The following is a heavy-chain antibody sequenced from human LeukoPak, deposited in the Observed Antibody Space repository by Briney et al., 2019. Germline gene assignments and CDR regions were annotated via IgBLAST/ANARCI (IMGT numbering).Heavy chain of an antibody. CDR2: IYSGGST. Sequence: GGSLRLSCAASGFTVSSNYMSWVRQAPGKGLEWVSVIYSGGSTYYADSVKGRFTISRDNSKNTLYLQMNSLRAEDTAVYYCARGSYVWGSYRLYYFDYWGQETLVTVSS. J-gene: IGHJ4*02. D-gene: IGHD3-16*02. CDR1: GFTVSSNY. V-gene: IGHV3-66*01. CDR3: ARGSYVWGSYRLYYFDY.